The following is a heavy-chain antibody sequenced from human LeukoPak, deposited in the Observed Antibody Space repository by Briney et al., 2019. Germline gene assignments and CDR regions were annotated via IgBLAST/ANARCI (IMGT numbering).Heavy chain of an antibody. J-gene: IGHJ6*03. D-gene: IGHD3-22*01. Sequence: SVKVSCKASGGTFSSYAISWVRQAPGQGLEWMGGIIPIFGTANYAQKFQGRVTITTDESTSTAYMELSSLRSEDTAVYYCAGSPYDSSGYYYVGLDYYYMDVWGKGTTVTVSS. CDR1: GGTFSSYA. CDR3: AGSPYDSSGYYYVGLDYYYMDV. V-gene: IGHV1-69*05. CDR2: IIPIFGTA.